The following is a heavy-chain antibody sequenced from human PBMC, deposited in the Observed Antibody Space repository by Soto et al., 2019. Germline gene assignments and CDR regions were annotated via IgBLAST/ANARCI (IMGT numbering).Heavy chain of an antibody. CDR1: GGSISSSNW. J-gene: IGHJ4*02. D-gene: IGHD6-13*01. V-gene: IGHV4-4*02. CDR2: IYHSGST. CDR3: ARDQGAAAAGTYLDY. Sequence: SETLSLTCAVSGGSISSSNWWSWVRQPPGKGLEWIGEIYHSGSTNYNPSLKSRVTISVDKSKNQFSLKLSSVTAADTAVYYCARDQGAAAAGTYLDYWGQGTLVTVSS.